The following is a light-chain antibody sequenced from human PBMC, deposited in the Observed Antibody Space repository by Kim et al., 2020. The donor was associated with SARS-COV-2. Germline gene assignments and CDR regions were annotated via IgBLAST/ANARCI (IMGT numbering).Light chain of an antibody. CDR3: MQVLQTPCG. J-gene: IGKJ5*01. CDR1: QSLLHSNGYNY. Sequence: DIVMTQSPLSLPVTPGEPASISCRSSQSLLHSNGYNYLDWYLQKPGQSPQLLIYLGSNRASGVPDRFSGSGSGTDFTLKISRVEAEDVGGYYRMQVLQTPCGFGQGTRVEIK. V-gene: IGKV2-28*01. CDR2: LGS.